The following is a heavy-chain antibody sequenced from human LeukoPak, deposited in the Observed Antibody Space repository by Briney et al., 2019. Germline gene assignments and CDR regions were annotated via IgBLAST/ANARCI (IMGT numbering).Heavy chain of an antibody. CDR3: ARDGFGGYSHDAFDI. CDR2: IYYSGST. CDR1: GGSISSFY. Sequence: PSGNPSLTCTGSGGSISSFYLGWLRQPPGKGLEGSGYIYYSGSTNYNPSLKSRVTISVDTSKNQFSLKLSSVTAADTAVYYCARDGFGGYSHDAFDIWGQGTMVTVSS. D-gene: IGHD3-22*01. J-gene: IGHJ3*02. V-gene: IGHV4-59*01.